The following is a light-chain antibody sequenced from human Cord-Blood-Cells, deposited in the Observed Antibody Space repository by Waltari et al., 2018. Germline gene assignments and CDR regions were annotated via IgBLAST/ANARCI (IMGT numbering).Light chain of an antibody. CDR1: QSISSY. V-gene: IGKV1-39*01. CDR2: AAS. CDR3: QQGYSTPYT. Sequence: DIHMTQSPSSLSASVGDRVTITCQANQSISSYLNWHQQKPGKAPKLLIYAASSLQSGVPSRFSGSGSGTDFTLTISSLQPEDFATYYCQQGYSTPYTFGQGTKLEIK. J-gene: IGKJ2*01.